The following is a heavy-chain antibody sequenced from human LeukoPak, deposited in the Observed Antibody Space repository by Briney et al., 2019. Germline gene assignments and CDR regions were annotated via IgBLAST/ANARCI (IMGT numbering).Heavy chain of an antibody. CDR2: ISSSGGTI. Sequence: PGGSLRLSCSASGFTFSSYAMHWVRQAPGKGLEWVSYISSSGGTIYYADSVKGRFTISRDNAKNSLYLQMSSLRAEDTAVYYCARDLTGPFDYWGQGTLVTVSS. V-gene: IGHV3-48*03. D-gene: IGHD1-14*01. CDR3: ARDLTGPFDY. CDR1: GFTFSSYA. J-gene: IGHJ4*02.